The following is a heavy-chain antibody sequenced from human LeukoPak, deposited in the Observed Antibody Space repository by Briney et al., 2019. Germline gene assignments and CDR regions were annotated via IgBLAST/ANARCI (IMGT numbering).Heavy chain of an antibody. CDR3: AKDRTVVGATAFDY. V-gene: IGHV3-30*18. CDR2: ISNDSTHK. D-gene: IGHD1-26*01. Sequence: GGSLRLSCAASRFTFSNYGMHWVRQAPGKGLEWVAVISNDSTHKYYADSVKGRFTVSRDNSENTLYLQMNSLRAKDTAVYYCAKDRTVVGATAFDYWGQGTLVTVSS. CDR1: RFTFSNYG. J-gene: IGHJ4*02.